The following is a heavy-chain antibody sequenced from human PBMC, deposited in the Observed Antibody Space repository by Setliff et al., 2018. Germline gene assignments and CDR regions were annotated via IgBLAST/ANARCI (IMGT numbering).Heavy chain of an antibody. CDR2: ISASGGST. V-gene: IGHV3-23*01. Sequence: PGGSLRLSCAASGFTFSSYAMSWVRQAPGKGLEWVSAISASGGSTYYADSVKGRFTISRDNSKNTLYLQMNSLRAEDTAVYYCAKWCSGGSCYDYWGQGTLVTVSS. D-gene: IGHD2-15*01. CDR1: GFTFSSYA. CDR3: AKWCSGGSCYDY. J-gene: IGHJ4*02.